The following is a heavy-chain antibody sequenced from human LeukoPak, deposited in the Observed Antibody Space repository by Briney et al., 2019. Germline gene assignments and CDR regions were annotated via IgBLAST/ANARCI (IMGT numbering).Heavy chain of an antibody. CDR2: IYYSGTT. CDR1: GGSISSYY. CDR3: ARESRGYSAFDY. V-gene: IGHV4-59*01. D-gene: IGHD2-15*01. Sequence: PSEILSLTCTVSGGSISSYYWSWIRQPPGKGLEWIGDIYYSGTTNYNPSLKSRVTISVDTSKNQFSLKLSSVTAADTAVYYCARESRGYSAFDYWGRGTLVTVSS. J-gene: IGHJ4*02.